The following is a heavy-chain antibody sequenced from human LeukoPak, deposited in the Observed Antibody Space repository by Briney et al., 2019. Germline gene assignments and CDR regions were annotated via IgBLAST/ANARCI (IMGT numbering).Heavy chain of an antibody. CDR3: ARGPSSDCSSTSCYNSPTDY. J-gene: IGHJ4*02. D-gene: IGHD2-2*02. V-gene: IGHV3-7*01. Sequence: GGSLRLSCAASGFTLSSYWMSWVRQAQGKGMEWVANIKKDGSEKYYVDSVKGRFTIFRDNNKNSMYLQMNSLRAEDTAVYYCARGPSSDCSSTSCYNSPTDYWGQGTLVTVSS. CDR2: IKKDGSEK. CDR1: GFTLSSYW.